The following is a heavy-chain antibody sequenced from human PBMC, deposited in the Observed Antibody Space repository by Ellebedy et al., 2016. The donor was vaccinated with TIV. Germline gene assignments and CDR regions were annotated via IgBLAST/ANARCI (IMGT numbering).Heavy chain of an antibody. CDR1: GGSISSYY. V-gene: IGHV4-59*01. CDR3: ASGGYKWELAFDY. D-gene: IGHD1-26*01. J-gene: IGHJ4*02. Sequence: SETLSLTXTVSGGSISSYYWSWIRQPPGKGLEWIGYIYYSGSTNYNPSLKSRVTISVDTSKNQFSLKLSSVTAADTAVYYCASGGYKWELAFDYWGQGTLVTVSS. CDR2: IYYSGST.